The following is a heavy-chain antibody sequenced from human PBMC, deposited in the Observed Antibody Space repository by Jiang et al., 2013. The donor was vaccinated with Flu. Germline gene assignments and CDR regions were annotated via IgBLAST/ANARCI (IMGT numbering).Heavy chain of an antibody. CDR2: TYYRSKWYN. V-gene: IGHV6-1*01. CDR3: EGRLTTLTGTTVDY. CDR1: GDSVSSNSAA. D-gene: IGHD1-7*01. Sequence: CAISGDSVSSNSAAWNWIRQSPSRGLEWLGRTYYRSKWYNDYAVSVKSRITINPDTSKNQFSLQLNSVTPEDTAVYYCEGRLTTLTGTTVDYWGQGTLVTVSS. J-gene: IGHJ4*02.